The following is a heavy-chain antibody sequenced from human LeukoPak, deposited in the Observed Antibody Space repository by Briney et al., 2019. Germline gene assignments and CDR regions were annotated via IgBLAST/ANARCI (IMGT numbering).Heavy chain of an antibody. D-gene: IGHD1-14*01. CDR3: ARGASNRFDY. Sequence: GGSLRLSCAASGFALSSHWMTWVRQVPGRGPEWVANVNRDGSETYYLDSVKGRFTISKDNAKNSLYLQMNSLRGEDTAVYYCARGASNRFDYWGQGTLVTVSS. CDR1: GFALSSHW. V-gene: IGHV3-7*01. J-gene: IGHJ4*02. CDR2: VNRDGSET.